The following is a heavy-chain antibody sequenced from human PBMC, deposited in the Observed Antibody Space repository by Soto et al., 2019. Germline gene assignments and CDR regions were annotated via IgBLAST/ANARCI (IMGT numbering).Heavy chain of an antibody. CDR1: GGSISGYY. J-gene: IGHJ4*02. Sequence: SETLSLTCTVSGGSISGYYWSWIRQPPGKGLEWIGYIYYTGSTNYNPSLKSRVTIAVDTSKNQFSLKLSSVTAADTAVYYCAREGRDGYNPLDYWGQGTLVTVSS. CDR3: AREGRDGYNPLDY. V-gene: IGHV4-59*01. D-gene: IGHD5-12*01. CDR2: IYYTGST.